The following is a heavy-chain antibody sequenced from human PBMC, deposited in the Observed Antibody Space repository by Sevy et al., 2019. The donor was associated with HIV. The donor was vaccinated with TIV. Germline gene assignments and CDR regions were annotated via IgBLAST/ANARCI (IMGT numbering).Heavy chain of an antibody. D-gene: IGHD2-15*01. V-gene: IGHV1-3*01. Sequence: ASVKVSCKASGYTFTSYAMHWVRQAPGQRLEWMGWINAGNGNTKYSQKFQGRVTITRDTSASTAYMEPSSLRSEDTAVYYCARRRVDNWFDPWGQGTLVTVSS. CDR1: GYTFTSYA. CDR2: INAGNGNT. CDR3: ARRRVDNWFDP. J-gene: IGHJ5*02.